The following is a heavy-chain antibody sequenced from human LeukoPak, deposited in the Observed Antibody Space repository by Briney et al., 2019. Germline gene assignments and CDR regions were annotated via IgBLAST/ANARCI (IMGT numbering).Heavy chain of an antibody. CDR2: IYSGGST. J-gene: IGHJ4*02. Sequence: PGGSLRLSCAASGFTVSSNYMSWVRQAPGKGLEWVSVIYSGGSTYYADSVKGRFTISRDNSKNTLYLQMNSLRAEDTAVYYCASGYDGSGYYAYYFDYWGQGTLVTVSS. D-gene: IGHD3-22*01. CDR3: ASGYDGSGYYAYYFDY. CDR1: GFTVSSNY. V-gene: IGHV3-53*01.